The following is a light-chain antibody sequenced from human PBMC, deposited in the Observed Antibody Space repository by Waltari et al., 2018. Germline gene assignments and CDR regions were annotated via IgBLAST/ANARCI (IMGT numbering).Light chain of an antibody. J-gene: IGKJ2*01. CDR2: GAS. CDR3: QQYDNWPPVT. CDR1: QGVGNN. V-gene: IGKV3-15*01. Sequence: EIVMTQSPVTLSVSPGERATLSCRASQGVGNNLAWYQQKRGQAPRLLIYGASTRTTGVPARFSGSGSGTEFTLTISSLQSDDFAVYFCQQYDNWPPVTFGQGTKLEIK.